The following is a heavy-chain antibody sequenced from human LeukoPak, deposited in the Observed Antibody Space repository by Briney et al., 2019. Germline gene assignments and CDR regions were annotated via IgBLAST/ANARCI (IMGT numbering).Heavy chain of an antibody. CDR1: GGSISSSNW. Sequence: ASETLSLTCAVSGGSISSSNWWSWVRQPPGKGLEWIGEIYHSGSTNYNPSLKSRVTISVDKSKNQFSLKLTSITAADTAVYYCARVRGGTYNHYFDYWGQGTLVTVSS. V-gene: IGHV4-4*02. CDR3: ARVRGGTYNHYFDY. D-gene: IGHD5-24*01. CDR2: IYHSGST. J-gene: IGHJ4*02.